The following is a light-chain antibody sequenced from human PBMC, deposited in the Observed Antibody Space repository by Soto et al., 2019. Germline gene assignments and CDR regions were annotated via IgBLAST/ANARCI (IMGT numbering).Light chain of an antibody. CDR2: ATS. J-gene: IGKJ1*01. CDR1: QAISNY. Sequence: DIQMTQSPSSLSASVGDRVTITCRASQAISNYLAWYQQKAGRVPELLIYATSTLQSGVPSRFSGSRSGTDFTRTISSLQPEDVETYYCQKYKPARWTFGQGTKVEIK. CDR3: QKYKPARWT. V-gene: IGKV1-27*01.